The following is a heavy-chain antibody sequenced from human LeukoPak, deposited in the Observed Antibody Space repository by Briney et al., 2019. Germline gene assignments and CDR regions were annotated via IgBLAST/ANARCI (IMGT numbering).Heavy chain of an antibody. V-gene: IGHV3-66*02. J-gene: IGHJ5*02. Sequence: LPGGSLRLSCAASGFTVSSNYMSWVRQAPGKGLGWVSVIYSGGSTYYADSVKGRFTTSRDNSKNTLYLQMNSLRAEDKAVYYCARDWRHYGAYTWWFDPWGQGTLVTVSS. CDR3: ARDWRHYGAYTWWFDP. CDR2: IYSGGST. CDR1: GFTVSSNY. D-gene: IGHD4-17*01.